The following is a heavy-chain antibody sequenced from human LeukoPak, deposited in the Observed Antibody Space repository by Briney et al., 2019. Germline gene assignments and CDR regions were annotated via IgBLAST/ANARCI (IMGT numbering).Heavy chain of an antibody. V-gene: IGHV4-34*01. J-gene: IGHJ4*02. D-gene: IGHD1-26*01. CDR2: IYYSGST. Sequence: PSETLSLTCAVYGGSFSGYYWSWIRQPPGKGLEWIGSIYYSGSTYYNPSLKSRVTISVDTSKNQFSLKLSSVTAADTAVYYCARGIVGATFDYWGQGTLVTASS. CDR3: ARGIVGATFDY. CDR1: GGSFSGYY.